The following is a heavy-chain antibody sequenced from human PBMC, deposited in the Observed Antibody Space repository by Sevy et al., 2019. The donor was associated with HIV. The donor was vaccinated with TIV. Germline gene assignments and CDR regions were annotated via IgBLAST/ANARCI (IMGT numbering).Heavy chain of an antibody. CDR2: LSYDGREK. Sequence: GGSLRLSCAASGFTFTSSWMGWVRQAPGKGLEWVAVLSYDGREKYYGNSVKGRFTISRDNSKNTLYLQMNSLRDEDTAVYYCAKVGPHCSGGTCYHPLFDYCGQGTLVTVSS. D-gene: IGHD2-15*01. CDR1: GFTFTSSW. J-gene: IGHJ4*02. CDR3: AKVGPHCSGGTCYHPLFDY. V-gene: IGHV3-30*18.